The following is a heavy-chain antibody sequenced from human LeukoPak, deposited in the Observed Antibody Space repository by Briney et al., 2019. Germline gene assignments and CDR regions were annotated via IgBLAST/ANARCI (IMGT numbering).Heavy chain of an antibody. CDR1: GGSFSSYY. D-gene: IGHD3-22*01. V-gene: IGHV4-34*01. CDR2: INHSGST. J-gene: IGHJ4*02. Sequence: PSETLSLTCAVYGGSFSSYYWSWIRQPPGKGLEWIGEINHSGSTNYNPSLKSRVTISVDTSKNQFSLKLSSVTAADTAVYYCARGSPGYYDSSGYSDYWGQRTLVTVSS. CDR3: ARGSPGYYDSSGYSDY.